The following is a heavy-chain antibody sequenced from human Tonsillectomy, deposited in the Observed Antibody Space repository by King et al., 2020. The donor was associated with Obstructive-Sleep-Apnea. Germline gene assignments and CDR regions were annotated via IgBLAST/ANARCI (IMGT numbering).Heavy chain of an antibody. CDR2: ISGSGGST. CDR1: GFTFSSYA. D-gene: IGHD3-22*01. V-gene: IGHV3-23*04. Sequence: VQLVESGGGLVQPGGSLRLSCAASGFTFSSYAMSWVRQAPGKGLEWVSAISGSGGSTYYADSVKGRFTISRDTSKNTLYLQMNSLRAEDTAVYYCAKDRALYYYDSSGDAFDIWGQGTMVTVSS. J-gene: IGHJ3*02. CDR3: AKDRALYYYDSSGDAFDI.